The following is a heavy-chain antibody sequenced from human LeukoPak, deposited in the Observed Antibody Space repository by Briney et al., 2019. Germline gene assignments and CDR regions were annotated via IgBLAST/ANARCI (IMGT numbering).Heavy chain of an antibody. D-gene: IGHD2-21*01. CDR2: ISWNSGSI. J-gene: IGHJ3*02. Sequence: PGGSLRLSCAASGFTFDDYAMHWVRQAPGKGLEWVSGISWNSGSIGYADSVKGRFTISRDNAKNSLYLQMNSLRAEDTALYYCAKPLFGSELPLTDAFDIWGQGTMVTVSS. CDR3: AKPLFGSELPLTDAFDI. CDR1: GFTFDDYA. V-gene: IGHV3-9*01.